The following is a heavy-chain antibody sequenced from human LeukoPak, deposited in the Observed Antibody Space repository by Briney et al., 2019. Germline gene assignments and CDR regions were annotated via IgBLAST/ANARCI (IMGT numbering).Heavy chain of an antibody. Sequence: SGGSLRLSCAASGFTFDDYAMHWVRQAPGKGLEWVSGISWKSGSIGYADSVKGRFTISRDNAKNSLYLQMNSLRAEDTALYYCAREFSSDGYYYIDAFDIWGQGTMVTVSS. V-gene: IGHV3-9*01. CDR1: GFTFDDYA. CDR3: AREFSSDGYYYIDAFDI. J-gene: IGHJ3*02. D-gene: IGHD3-22*01. CDR2: ISWKSGSI.